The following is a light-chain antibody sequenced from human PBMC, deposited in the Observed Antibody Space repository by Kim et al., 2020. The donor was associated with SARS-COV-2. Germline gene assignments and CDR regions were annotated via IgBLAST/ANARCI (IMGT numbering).Light chain of an antibody. CDR2: SND. V-gene: IGLV1-44*01. Sequence: GEGVTLPYSGRNSKFGSNGVNWVQQLPGTAPKLLMYSNDYRPSGVPDRFSGSKSGTSASLAISGLQSEDEADYYCAAWDDSLKGSVFGGGTQLTVL. CDR1: NSKFGSNG. J-gene: IGLJ3*02. CDR3: AAWDDSLKGSV.